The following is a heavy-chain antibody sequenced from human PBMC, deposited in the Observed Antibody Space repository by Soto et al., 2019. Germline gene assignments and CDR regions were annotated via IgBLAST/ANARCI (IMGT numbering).Heavy chain of an antibody. Sequence: PSETLSLTCTVSGGSISSSSYYWGWIRQPPGKRLEWIGSIYYSGSTYYNPSLKSRVTISVDTSKNQFSLKLSSVTAADTAVYYCASHQNGGIAAAGPDYGMDVWGQGATVTVSS. CDR2: IYYSGST. CDR3: ASHQNGGIAAAGPDYGMDV. V-gene: IGHV4-39*01. J-gene: IGHJ6*02. D-gene: IGHD6-13*01. CDR1: GGSISSSSYY.